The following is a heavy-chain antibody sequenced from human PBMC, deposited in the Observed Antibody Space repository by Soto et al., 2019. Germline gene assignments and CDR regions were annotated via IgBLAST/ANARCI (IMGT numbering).Heavy chain of an antibody. J-gene: IGHJ4*02. V-gene: IGHV4-39*01. CDR3: ARRGGGDSLFDS. D-gene: IGHD4-17*01. Sequence: QLHLQESGPGLVKPSETLSLTCTVSGDSFSTSNYYWGWIRQPPGKGLEWIGNIFYGGGTGVTYYKPSLTGRVIISVDTAKNQFSLKLRSITAADTAFYFCARRGGGDSLFDSWGQGKLVTVSS. CDR1: GDSFSTSNYY. CDR2: IFYGGGTGVT.